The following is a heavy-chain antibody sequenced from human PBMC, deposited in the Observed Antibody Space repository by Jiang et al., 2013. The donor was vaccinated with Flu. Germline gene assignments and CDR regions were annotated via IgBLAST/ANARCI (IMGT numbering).Heavy chain of an antibody. V-gene: IGHV4-59*01. CDR3: ARETPYNWKHDAFDI. D-gene: IGHD1-20*01. CDR2: IYYSGST. J-gene: IGHJ3*02. CDR1: GGSISSYY. Sequence: GSGLVKPSQTLSLTCTVSGGSISSYYWSWIRQPPGKGLEWIGYIYYSGSTNYNPSLKSRVTISVDTSKNQFSLKLSSVTAADTAVYYCARETPYNWKHDAFDIWGQGTMVTVSS.